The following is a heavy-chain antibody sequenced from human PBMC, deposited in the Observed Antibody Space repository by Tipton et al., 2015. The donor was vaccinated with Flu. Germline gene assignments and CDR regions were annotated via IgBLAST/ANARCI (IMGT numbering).Heavy chain of an antibody. V-gene: IGHV4-38-2*01. D-gene: IGHD3-10*01. Sequence: TLSLTCAVSGYSISSGYYWGWVRQPPGKGLEWIGTIYHSGSTYYNPSLKSRVTISVDRSKNQFSLKLSSVTAADTAVYYCARGGLLWFGELSPGYFDYWGQGTLVTVSS. J-gene: IGHJ4*02. CDR3: ARGGLLWFGELSPGYFDY. CDR1: GYSISSGYY. CDR2: IYHSGST.